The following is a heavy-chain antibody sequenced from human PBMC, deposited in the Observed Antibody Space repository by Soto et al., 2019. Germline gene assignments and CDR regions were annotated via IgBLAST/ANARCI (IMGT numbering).Heavy chain of an antibody. CDR3: ARRNYDSSGYYFDY. Sequence: QLQLQESGPGLVKPSETLSLTCTVSGGSISSSSYYWGWIRQPLGKGLEWIGSLYYSGDSFYNPSLKSRVTISVDTSKNQFSLNLSSVTAADTAVYYCARRNYDSSGYYFDYWGQGTLVTVSS. J-gene: IGHJ4*02. V-gene: IGHV4-39*01. CDR1: GGSISSSSYY. CDR2: LYYSGDS. D-gene: IGHD3-22*01.